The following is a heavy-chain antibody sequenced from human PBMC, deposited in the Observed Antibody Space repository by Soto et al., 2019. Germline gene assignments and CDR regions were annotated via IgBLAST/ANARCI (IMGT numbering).Heavy chain of an antibody. CDR2: INSDGSST. J-gene: IGHJ4*02. Sequence: GGSLRLSCAASGFTFSSYWMHWVRQAPGKGLVWVSRINSDGSSTSYADSVKGRFTISRDNSENTLYLQMNSLRPEDTAVYYCAKEDVWFAKDYWGQGTLVTVSS. V-gene: IGHV3-74*01. D-gene: IGHD3-10*01. CDR1: GFTFSSYW. CDR3: AKEDVWFAKDY.